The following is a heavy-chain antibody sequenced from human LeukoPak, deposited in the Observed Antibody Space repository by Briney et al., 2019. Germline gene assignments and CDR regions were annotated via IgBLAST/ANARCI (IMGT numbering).Heavy chain of an antibody. Sequence: PGGSLRLSCAASGFTFRNYWMTWVRQAPGKGLEWVANMNQDGSEKYYVDSMKGRFTISRDNAKNSLYLQMNSLRAEDTAVYYCARVVTTYAFDIWGQGTMVTVSS. CDR2: MNQDGSEK. D-gene: IGHD4-17*01. J-gene: IGHJ3*02. CDR1: GFTFRNYW. V-gene: IGHV3-7*01. CDR3: ARVVTTYAFDI.